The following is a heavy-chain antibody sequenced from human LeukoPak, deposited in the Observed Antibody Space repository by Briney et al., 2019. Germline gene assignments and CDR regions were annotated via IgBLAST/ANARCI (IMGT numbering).Heavy chain of an antibody. D-gene: IGHD5-24*01. Sequence: SETLSLTCAVYGGSFSGYYWSWIRQPPGKGLEWIGELNHSGSTNYNPSLKSRVTISVDTSKNQFSLKLSSVTAADTAVYYCARVRWRWLQYGNGGFDPWGQGTLVTVSS. V-gene: IGHV4-34*01. CDR3: ARVRWRWLQYGNGGFDP. CDR1: GGSFSGYY. CDR2: LNHSGST. J-gene: IGHJ5*02.